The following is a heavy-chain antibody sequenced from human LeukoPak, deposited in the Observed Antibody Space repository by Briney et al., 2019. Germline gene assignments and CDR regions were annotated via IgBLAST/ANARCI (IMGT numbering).Heavy chain of an antibody. D-gene: IGHD3-22*01. J-gene: IGHJ6*02. Sequence: GGSLRLSCAASGFTFSSCSMTWVRQAPGKGLEWVSYISSSSSITYYADSVRGRFTISRDNAKNSLYLQMNSLRDEDTAVYYCARDQARYYYDSSGSPYSMDVWGQGTTVTVSS. V-gene: IGHV3-48*02. CDR2: ISSSSSIT. CDR3: ARDQARYYYDSSGSPYSMDV. CDR1: GFTFSSCS.